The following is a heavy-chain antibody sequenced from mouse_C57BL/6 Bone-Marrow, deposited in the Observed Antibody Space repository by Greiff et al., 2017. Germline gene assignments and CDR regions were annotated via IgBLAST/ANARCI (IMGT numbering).Heavy chain of an antibody. Sequence: EVKLMESGGGLVKPGGSLKLSCAASGFTFSDYGMHWVRQAPEKGLEWVAYISSGSSTIYYADTVKGRFTISRYNAKNTLFLQMTSLRSEDTAMYYCASPLFDYWGQGTTLPVSS. CDR2: ISSGSSTI. CDR3: ASPLFDY. J-gene: IGHJ2*01. V-gene: IGHV5-17*01. CDR1: GFTFSDYG.